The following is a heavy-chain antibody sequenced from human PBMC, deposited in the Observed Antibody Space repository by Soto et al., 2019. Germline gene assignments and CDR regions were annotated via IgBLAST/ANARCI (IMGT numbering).Heavy chain of an antibody. J-gene: IGHJ6*02. Sequence: ASVKVSCKVSGYTFTGYYMHWVRQAPGQGLEWMGWINPNSGGTNYAQKFQGWVTMTRDTSISTAYMELSRLRSDDTAVYYCAISYYTAMVGYYYYGMDVWGQGTTVTVSS. CDR1: GYTFTGYY. CDR3: AISYYTAMVGYYYYGMDV. CDR2: INPNSGGT. V-gene: IGHV1-2*04. D-gene: IGHD5-18*01.